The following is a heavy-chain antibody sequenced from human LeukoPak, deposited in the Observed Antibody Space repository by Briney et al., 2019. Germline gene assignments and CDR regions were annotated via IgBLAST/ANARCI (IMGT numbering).Heavy chain of an antibody. J-gene: IGHJ6*03. Sequence: SETLSLTCTVSGGSISSGSYYWSWIRQPAGKGLEWIGRIYTSGSTNYNPSLKSRVTISVDTSKNQFSLKLSSVTAADAAVYYCALRSTSFYYYYMDVWGKGTTVTVSS. CDR1: GGSISSGSYY. D-gene: IGHD2-2*01. CDR2: IYTSGST. CDR3: ALRSTSFYYYYMDV. V-gene: IGHV4-61*02.